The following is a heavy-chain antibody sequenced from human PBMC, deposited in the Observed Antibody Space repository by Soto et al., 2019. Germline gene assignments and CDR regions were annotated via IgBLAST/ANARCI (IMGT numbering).Heavy chain of an antibody. CDR1: GNSLTRHW. CDR3: AVFRSSWLGDGRLDS. J-gene: IGHJ4*02. CDR2: SYPAASDA. Sequence: GESLKISFKADGNSLTRHWIGWVRQVPRRGLEWVAISYPAASDARYSPSCRGRGTISLDISINTVYMQWRCLKASDTAIYYCAVFRSSWLGDGRLDSWGPGTLVTVSS. V-gene: IGHV5-51*01. D-gene: IGHD6-13*01.